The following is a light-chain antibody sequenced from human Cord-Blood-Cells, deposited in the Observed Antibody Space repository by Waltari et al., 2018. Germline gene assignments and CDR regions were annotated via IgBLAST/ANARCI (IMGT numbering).Light chain of an antibody. CDR1: QSISSN. Sequence: DIQMTQSPSSLSASVGDRVTITCRASQSISSNLNWYQQKPGKATKLLIYSASSLQSGVPSRFSGSGSVTDFTLTISSLQPEDFATYYCQQSYSTPFTFGPGTKVDIK. CDR3: QQSYSTPFT. V-gene: IGKV1-39*01. J-gene: IGKJ3*01. CDR2: SAS.